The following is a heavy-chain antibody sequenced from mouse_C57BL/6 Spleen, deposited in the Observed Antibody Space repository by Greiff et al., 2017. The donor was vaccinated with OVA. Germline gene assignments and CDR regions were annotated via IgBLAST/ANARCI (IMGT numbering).Heavy chain of an antibody. CDR1: GYSITSGYY. J-gene: IGHJ3*01. CDR3: ASFYYDDEAWFAY. D-gene: IGHD2-4*01. Sequence: ESGPGLVKPSQSLSLTCSVTGYSITSGYYWNWIRQFPGNKLEWMGYISYDGSTNYNPSLTNRISITRDTSKNQFILKLNSVTTEDTATYYGASFYYDDEAWFAYWGQGTLVTVSA. CDR2: ISYDGST. V-gene: IGHV3-6*01.